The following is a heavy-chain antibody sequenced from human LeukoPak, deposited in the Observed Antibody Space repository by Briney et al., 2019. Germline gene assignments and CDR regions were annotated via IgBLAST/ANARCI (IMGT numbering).Heavy chain of an antibody. CDR2: INHSGST. J-gene: IGHJ4*02. CDR1: GGSFSGYY. D-gene: IGHD3-10*01. CDR3: ARGRYYGSGSYVTFDY. V-gene: IGHV4-34*01. Sequence: SETLSLTCAVYGGSFSGYYWSWIRQPPGKGLEWIGEINHSGSTNYNPSLKSRVTISVDTSKNQFSLKLSSVTAADTAVYYCARGRYYGSGSYVTFDYWGQGTQVTVSS.